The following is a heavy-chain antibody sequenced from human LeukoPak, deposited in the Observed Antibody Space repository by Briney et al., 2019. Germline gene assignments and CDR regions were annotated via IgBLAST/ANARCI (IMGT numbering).Heavy chain of an antibody. CDR2: IYTSGST. CDR1: GGSISSYY. V-gene: IGHV4-4*07. CDR3: ASLGIAAAGPYYYYMDV. J-gene: IGHJ6*03. Sequence: SETLSLTCTVSGGSISSYYWSWIRQPAGKGLEWIGRIYTSGSTNYNPSLKSRVTMSVDTSKNQFSLKLSSVTAADTAVYYCASLGIAAAGPYYYYMDVWGKGTTVTVSS. D-gene: IGHD6-13*01.